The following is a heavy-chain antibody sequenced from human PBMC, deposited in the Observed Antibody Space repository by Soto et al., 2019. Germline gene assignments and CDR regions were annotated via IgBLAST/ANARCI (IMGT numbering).Heavy chain of an antibody. Sequence: QVQLQQWGARLLKPSETLSLTCAVYGGSFSGYCWTWIRQPPGTGLEWIGDIDHSGSPNYNPSLKSPVTISISPAKNPFSLEVNLGTPPGPAVYFRAREQITCLLDYWGQGTLVTVSS. V-gene: IGHV4-34*01. CDR3: AREQITCLLDY. D-gene: IGHD3-10*01. J-gene: IGHJ4*02. CDR2: IDHSGSP. CDR1: GGSFSGYC.